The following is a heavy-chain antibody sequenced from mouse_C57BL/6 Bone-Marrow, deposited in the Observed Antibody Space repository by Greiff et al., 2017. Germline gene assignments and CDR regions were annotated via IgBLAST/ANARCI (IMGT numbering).Heavy chain of an antibody. CDR1: GYTFTNFW. V-gene: IGHV1-64*01. CDR3: ARSYDYDDYTMDY. D-gene: IGHD2-4*01. CDR2: MHPNGGSP. J-gene: IGHJ4*01. Sequence: QVQLPQPGAELVKPGASVELSCKAFGYTFTNFWMHWVEPRPGQGLEWIGMMHPNGGSPDYNEKFKSEATLSVDKSSRTAYMELSSLTSEDSAVYYCARSYDYDDYTMDYWGQGTSVTVSS.